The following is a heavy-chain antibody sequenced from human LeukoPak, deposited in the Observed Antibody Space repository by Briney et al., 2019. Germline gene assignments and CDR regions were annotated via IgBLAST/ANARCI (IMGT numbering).Heavy chain of an antibody. V-gene: IGHV3-9*01. CDR2: LSWNSGSI. Sequence: PGRSLRLSCAASGFTFDDYAMHWVRQAPGKGLEWVSGLSWNSGSIGYADSVKGRFTISRDNAKNSLYLQMDSLRAEDTALYYCAKDYYDFWSGHGYFDYWGQGTLVTVSS. D-gene: IGHD3-3*01. J-gene: IGHJ4*02. CDR3: AKDYYDFWSGHGYFDY. CDR1: GFTFDDYA.